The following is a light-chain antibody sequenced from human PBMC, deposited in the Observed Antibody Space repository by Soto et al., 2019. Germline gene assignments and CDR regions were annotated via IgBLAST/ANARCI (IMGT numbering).Light chain of an antibody. V-gene: IGLV2-14*01. J-gene: IGLJ2*01. Sequence: QSALTQPASVSGSPGQSITISCTGTSSDVGGYNYVSWYQQHPGKAPKLMIYDVSNRPSGVSNRFSGPKSSNTAPRTISGLQAEDEDDYYRSSYTSSNTLVVFGGGTKLTVL. CDR2: DVS. CDR1: SSDVGGYNY. CDR3: SSYTSSNTLVV.